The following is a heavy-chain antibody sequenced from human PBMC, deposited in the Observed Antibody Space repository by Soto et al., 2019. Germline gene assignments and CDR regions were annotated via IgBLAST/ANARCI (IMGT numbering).Heavy chain of an antibody. Sequence: LSLTCTVSGGSISSGDYYWSWIRQPPGKGLEWIGYIYYSGSTYYNPSLKSRVTISVDTSKNQFSLKLSSVTAADTAVYYCARAFDSSGYRLNPLGYWGQGTLVTVSS. CDR3: ARAFDSSGYRLNPLGY. D-gene: IGHD3-22*01. V-gene: IGHV4-30-4*01. J-gene: IGHJ4*02. CDR1: GGSISSGDYY. CDR2: IYYSGST.